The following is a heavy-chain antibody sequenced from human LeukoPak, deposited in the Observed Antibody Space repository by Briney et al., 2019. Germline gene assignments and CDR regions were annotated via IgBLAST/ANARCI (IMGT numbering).Heavy chain of an antibody. J-gene: IGHJ4*02. V-gene: IGHV1-2*04. CDR2: INPNSGGT. CDR3: AVLLWFGEPDPHEDSAFDY. Sequence: GASVKVSCKASGYTFTGYYMHWVRQAPGQGLEWMGWINPNSGGTNYAQKFQGWVTMTRDTSISTAYMELSRLRSDDTAVYYCAVLLWFGEPDPHEDSAFDYWGQGTLVTVSS. D-gene: IGHD3-10*01. CDR1: GYTFTGYY.